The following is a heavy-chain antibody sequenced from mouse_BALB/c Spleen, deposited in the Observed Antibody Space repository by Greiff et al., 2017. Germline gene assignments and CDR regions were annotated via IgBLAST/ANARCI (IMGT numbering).Heavy chain of an antibody. J-gene: IGHJ3*01. Sequence: VKLQQSGAELVRPGSSVKISCKASGYAFSSYWMNWVKQRPGQGLEWIGQIYPGDGDTNYNGKFKGKATLTADKSSSTAYMQLSSLTSEDSAVYFCARVGNYVFAYWGQGTLVTVSA. D-gene: IGHD2-1*01. CDR3: ARVGNYVFAY. CDR2: IYPGDGDT. CDR1: GYAFSSYW. V-gene: IGHV1-80*01.